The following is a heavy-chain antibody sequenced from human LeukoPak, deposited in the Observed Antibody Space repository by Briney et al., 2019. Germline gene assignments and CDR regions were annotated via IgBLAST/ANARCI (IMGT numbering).Heavy chain of an antibody. CDR1: GFTFNGSA. CDR3: TRYDGGEFDY. CDR2: IRSKTNNYAT. D-gene: IGHD3-16*01. J-gene: IGHJ4*02. V-gene: IGHV3-73*01. Sequence: PGGSLRLSCAASGFTFNGSAMHWVRQASGKGLEWVGRIRSKTNNYATAYAASVKGRFTISRDDSKNTAYLQMNSLKTGDTAVYYCTRYDGGEFDYWGQGTLVTVSS.